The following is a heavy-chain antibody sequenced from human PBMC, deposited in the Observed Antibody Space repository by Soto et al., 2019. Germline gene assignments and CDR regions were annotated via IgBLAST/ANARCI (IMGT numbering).Heavy chain of an antibody. Sequence: GGSLRLSCAASGFTFGGSWMHWVRQAPGKGLVWVSRINSDGSSTSDADSGKGRCTISRDNAKSTLYLQMNSLRAEDTAVYYCVRGTNFDYWGQGTLVTVSS. CDR3: VRGTNFDY. CDR2: INSDGSST. CDR1: GFTFGGSW. D-gene: IGHD1-1*01. J-gene: IGHJ4*02. V-gene: IGHV3-74*01.